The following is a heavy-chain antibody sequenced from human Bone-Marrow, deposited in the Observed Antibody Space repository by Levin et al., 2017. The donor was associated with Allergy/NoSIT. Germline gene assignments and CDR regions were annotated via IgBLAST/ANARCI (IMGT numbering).Heavy chain of an antibody. V-gene: IGHV4-59*01. Sequence: SETLSLTCTVSDASISNYHWSWIRQPPGKGLEYIGYIHYTGSTNYNPSLKGRATISVDTSKNQYSLRLTSVTIADTAVYYCARGSRYFDWISVPWFDPWGQGTLVTVSS. J-gene: IGHJ5*02. CDR3: ARGSRYFDWISVPWFDP. CDR2: IHYTGST. CDR1: DASISNYH. D-gene: IGHD3-9*01.